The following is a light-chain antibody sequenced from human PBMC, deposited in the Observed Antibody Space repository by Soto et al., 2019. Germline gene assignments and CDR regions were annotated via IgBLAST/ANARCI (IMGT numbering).Light chain of an antibody. CDR1: QSISSS. V-gene: IGKV1-39*01. CDR3: QQSYSTPT. CDR2: AAS. Sequence: DIQMTQSPSSLSASVGDRVTITCRASQSISSSLNWYQQKPGKAPKLLIYAASSLQSGVPSRFSGSGSGTDLTLTISSLQPEDCATYSCQQSYSTPTFGGGTKVEIK. J-gene: IGKJ4*01.